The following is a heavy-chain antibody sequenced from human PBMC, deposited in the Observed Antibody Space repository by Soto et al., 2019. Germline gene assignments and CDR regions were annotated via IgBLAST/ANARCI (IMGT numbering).Heavy chain of an antibody. J-gene: IGHJ4*02. D-gene: IGHD1-1*01. CDR2: ISAHNGNT. CDR3: ARGRYGDY. Sequence: QVHLEQSGAEVKKPGAPVKVSCKASGYTFTSYGNTWVRQAPGQGLEWMGWISAHNGNTDYAQKLQGRVIVTRDTSTSTAYMELRSLRSDDTAVYYCARGRYGDYWGQGALVTVSS. V-gene: IGHV1-18*01. CDR1: GYTFTSYG.